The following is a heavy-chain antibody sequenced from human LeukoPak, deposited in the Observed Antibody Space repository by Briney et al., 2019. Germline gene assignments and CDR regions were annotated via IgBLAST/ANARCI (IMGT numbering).Heavy chain of an antibody. CDR1: GFTFSSYI. CDR3: ATSSIALAGTVDY. J-gene: IGHJ4*02. Sequence: GGSLRLSCAASGFTFSSYIMNWVRQAPGKGPEGVSSISSSSAYIYYADSVKGRFTISRDNAKSSLFLQMNSLRDEDTAVYYCATSSIALAGTVDYWGQGTLVTVSS. V-gene: IGHV3-21*01. D-gene: IGHD6-19*01. CDR2: ISSSSAYI.